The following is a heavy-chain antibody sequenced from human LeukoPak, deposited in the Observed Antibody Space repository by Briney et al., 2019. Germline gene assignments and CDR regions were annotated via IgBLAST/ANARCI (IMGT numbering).Heavy chain of an antibody. CDR3: ARGPFPYYYDSSGYRKRAFDI. CDR2: ISSSGSTI. CDR1: GFTFSRYE. V-gene: IGHV3-48*03. J-gene: IGHJ3*02. Sequence: PGGSLRLSRAASGFTFSRYEMNWVRQAPGKGLEWVSYISSSGSTIYYADSVKGRFTISRDNAKNSLFLQMNSLRAEDTAAYYCARGPFPYYYDSSGYRKRAFDIWGQGTMVTVSS. D-gene: IGHD3-22*01.